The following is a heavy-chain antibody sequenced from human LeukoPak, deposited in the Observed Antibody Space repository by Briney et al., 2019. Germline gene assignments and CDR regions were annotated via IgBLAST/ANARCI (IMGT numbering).Heavy chain of an antibody. J-gene: IGHJ4*02. D-gene: IGHD1-26*01. CDR3: AKDRGRWRQRAAMFYFDY. Sequence: GGSLRLSRAASAFTFSIYGMHWVRQAPGQRPGGVAVISYDGSNNYYADSVKGPFTISRDNSKNTLYLQMNSLRAEDTAVYYCAKDRGRWRQRAAMFYFDYWGQGTLVTVSS. CDR2: ISYDGSNN. V-gene: IGHV3-30*18. CDR1: AFTFSIYG.